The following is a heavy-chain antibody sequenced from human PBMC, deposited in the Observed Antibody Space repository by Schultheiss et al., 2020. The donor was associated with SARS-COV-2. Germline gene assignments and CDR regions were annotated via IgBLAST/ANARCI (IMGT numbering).Heavy chain of an antibody. CDR3: ARTGRSIRGYSYGFDY. CDR1: GGSISSSNW. D-gene: IGHD5-18*01. Sequence: SETLSLTCAVSGGSISSSNWWSWVRQPPGKGLEWIGEIYHSGSTNYNPSLKSRVTISVDTSKNQFSLKLSSVTAADTAVYYCARTGRSIRGYSYGFDYWGQGTLVTVSS. V-gene: IGHV4-4*02. J-gene: IGHJ4*02. CDR2: IYHSGST.